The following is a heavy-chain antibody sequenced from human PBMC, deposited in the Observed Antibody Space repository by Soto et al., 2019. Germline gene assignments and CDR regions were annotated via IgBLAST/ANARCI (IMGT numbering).Heavy chain of an antibody. CDR3: AKGWGFSNYYFDY. Sequence: GGSLRLSCAASRFTFSTYAMSWVRQAPGKGLEWVSALSGSGGMTYYADSVKGRFTISRDNSRNTLDLQMNSLTAEDTAVYYCAKGWGFSNYYFDYWGQGALVTVSS. D-gene: IGHD4-4*01. J-gene: IGHJ4*02. CDR1: RFTFSTYA. V-gene: IGHV3-23*01. CDR2: LSGSGGMT.